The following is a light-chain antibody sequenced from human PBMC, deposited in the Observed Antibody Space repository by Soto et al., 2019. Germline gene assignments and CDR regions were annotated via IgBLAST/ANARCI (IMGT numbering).Light chain of an antibody. CDR1: SSNIGAGYD. J-gene: IGLJ1*01. CDR3: QSYDSGLSGYV. V-gene: IGLV1-40*01. Sequence: QSALTQPPSVSGAPGQRVTISCTGSSSNIGAGYDVHWYQQLPGTAPKLLIYANTNRPSGVPGRFSGSKSGTSASLAITGLQAEDEADYYCQSYDSGLSGYVFGTGTKLTVL. CDR2: ANT.